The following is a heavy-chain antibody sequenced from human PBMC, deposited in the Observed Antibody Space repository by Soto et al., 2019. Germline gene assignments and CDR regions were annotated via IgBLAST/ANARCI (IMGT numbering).Heavy chain of an antibody. V-gene: IGHV3-30-3*01. CDR1: GFTFSSYA. Sequence: GGSLRLSCAASGFTFSSYAMHWVRQAPGKGLEWVAVISYDGSNKYYADSVKGRFTISKDNSKNTLYLQMNSLRAEDTAVYYCARGPSSLTRFDYWGQGTLVTVSS. CDR2: ISYDGSNK. CDR3: ARGPSSLTRFDY. J-gene: IGHJ4*02. D-gene: IGHD2-2*01.